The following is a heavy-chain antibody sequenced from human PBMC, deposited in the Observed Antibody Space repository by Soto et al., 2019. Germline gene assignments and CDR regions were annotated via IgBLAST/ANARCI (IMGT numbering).Heavy chain of an antibody. V-gene: IGHV1-58*01. Sequence: ASVKVSCKASGSIFTSSSVQWARQARGQRLEWIGWITVGTGNTNYAQKSQERVTITRDMSTSTAYMELSNLRSEDTAIYYCAAGDSSGYYGGWGQGTQVTVSS. CDR3: AAGDSSGYYGG. D-gene: IGHD3-22*01. J-gene: IGHJ4*02. CDR2: ITVGTGNT. CDR1: GSIFTSSS.